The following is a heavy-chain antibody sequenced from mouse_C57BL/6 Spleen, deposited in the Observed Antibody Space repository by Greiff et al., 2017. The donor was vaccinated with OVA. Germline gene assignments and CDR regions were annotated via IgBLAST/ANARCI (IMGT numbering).Heavy chain of an antibody. CDR2: IHPSDSDT. CDR1: GYTFTSYW. Sequence: QVHVKQSGAELVKPGASVKVSCKASGYTFTSYWMHWVKQRPGQGLEWIGRIHPSDSDTNYNQKFKGKATLPVAKSSSTAYMQLSSLTSEDSAVYYCAIGNSAYYGSSYDYAMDYWGQGTSVTVSS. V-gene: IGHV1-74*01. D-gene: IGHD1-1*01. CDR3: AIGNSAYYGSSYDYAMDY. J-gene: IGHJ4*01.